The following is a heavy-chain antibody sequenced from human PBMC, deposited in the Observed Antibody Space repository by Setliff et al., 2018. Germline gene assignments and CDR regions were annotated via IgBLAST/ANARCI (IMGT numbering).Heavy chain of an antibody. CDR3: ARRMWELRSDAFDI. Sequence: AASVKVSCKASGYTFTSYGISWVRQAPGQGLEWMGWISAYNGNTSYAQKFQGRVTMTRDTSTSTVYMELSSLRSDDTAVYYCARRMWELRSDAFDIWGQGTMVTVSS. CDR2: ISAYNGNT. D-gene: IGHD1-26*01. V-gene: IGHV1-18*01. CDR1: GYTFTSYG. J-gene: IGHJ3*02.